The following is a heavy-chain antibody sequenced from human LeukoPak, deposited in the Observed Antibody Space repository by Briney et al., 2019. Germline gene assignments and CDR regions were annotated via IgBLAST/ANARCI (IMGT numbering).Heavy chain of an antibody. J-gene: IGHJ6*02. CDR2: IVVGSGNT. D-gene: IGHD4-23*01. CDR3: AADYGGNSYYYYYGMDV. V-gene: IGHV1-58*02. CDR1: GFTFTSSA. Sequence: ASVKVSCKASGFTFTSSAMQWVRQARGQRLEWIGWIVVGSGNTNYAQKFQERVTITRDMSTSTAYMELSNLRSEDTAVYYCAADYGGNSYYYYYGMDVWGQGTTVTVSS.